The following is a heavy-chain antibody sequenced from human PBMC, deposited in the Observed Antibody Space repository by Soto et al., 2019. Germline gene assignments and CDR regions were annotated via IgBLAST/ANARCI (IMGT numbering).Heavy chain of an antibody. V-gene: IGHV1-18*01. CDR1: GYIFVNYG. CDR3: VMVDNYVTPTPQDV. D-gene: IGHD3-16*01. Sequence: QVQLVQSGDEVKKPGASVKVSCKASGYIFVNYGIAWVRQAPRQGLEWMGWNSPYTGNTHSASTVQRRLTMTTDTSTSTAYMDLGSLTDDDTAVYYCVMVDNYVTPTPQDVWGQGTTVTVSS. J-gene: IGHJ6*02. CDR2: NSPYTGNT.